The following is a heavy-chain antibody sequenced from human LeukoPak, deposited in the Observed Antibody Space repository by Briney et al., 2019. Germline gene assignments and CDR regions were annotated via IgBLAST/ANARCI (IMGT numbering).Heavy chain of an antibody. V-gene: IGHV3-7*01. D-gene: IGHD3-22*01. Sequence: GGSLRLSCAASGFTFSSYWMSWVRQAPGKGLEWVANIKQDGSEKYYVDSVKGRFTISRDNSKNTLYLQMNSLRAEDTAVYYCARDSEFDSSGYSPPLQYWGQGTLVTVSS. CDR1: GFTFSSYW. J-gene: IGHJ4*02. CDR3: ARDSEFDSSGYSPPLQY. CDR2: IKQDGSEK.